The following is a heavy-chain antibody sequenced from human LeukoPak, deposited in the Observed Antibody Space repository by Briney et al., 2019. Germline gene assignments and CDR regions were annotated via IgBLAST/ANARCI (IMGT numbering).Heavy chain of an antibody. Sequence: GGSLRLSCAASGFTFSSSWMSWVRQAPGKGLEWVANIKHDGTERSYVDSVKGRFTISRDNAKNSLYLQMTSLRADDTAVYYCGALYGGFDPWGPGTLVTVAS. V-gene: IGHV3-7*01. CDR2: IKHDGTER. J-gene: IGHJ5*02. CDR1: GFTFSSSW. D-gene: IGHD4-17*01. CDR3: GALYGGFDP.